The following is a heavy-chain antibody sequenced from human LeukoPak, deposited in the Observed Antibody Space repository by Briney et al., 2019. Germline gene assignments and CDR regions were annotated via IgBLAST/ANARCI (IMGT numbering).Heavy chain of an antibody. CDR1: GGSISSNNFY. CDR2: IYSGGST. CDR3: AREGYDSSGYHNWFDP. Sequence: PSETLPLTCTVSGGSISSNNFYGGLIRQPPGKGLEWIGSIYSGGSTFYNPSLKSRVTLSVDTSKNQFSLKLSSVTAADTAVYYCAREGYDSSGYHNWFDPWGQGTLVTVSS. J-gene: IGHJ5*02. D-gene: IGHD3-22*01. V-gene: IGHV4-39*02.